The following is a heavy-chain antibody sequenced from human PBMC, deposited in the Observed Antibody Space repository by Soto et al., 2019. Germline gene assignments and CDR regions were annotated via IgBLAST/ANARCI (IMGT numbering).Heavy chain of an antibody. D-gene: IGHD6-19*01. V-gene: IGHV3-33*01. CDR1: GFTFSSYG. J-gene: IGHJ4*02. Sequence: QVQLVESGGGVVQPGRSLRLSCAASGFTFSSYGMHWVRQAPGKGLEWVAVIWYDGSNKYYADSVKGRFTISRDNSKNTLYLQMNSLRAEDTAVYYCARDEAQWLAHSAFDYWGQGTLVTVSS. CDR2: IWYDGSNK. CDR3: ARDEAQWLAHSAFDY.